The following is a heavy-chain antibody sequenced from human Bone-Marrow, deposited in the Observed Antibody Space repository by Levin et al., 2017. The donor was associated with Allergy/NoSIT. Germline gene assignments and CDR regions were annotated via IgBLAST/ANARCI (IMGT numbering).Heavy chain of an antibody. D-gene: IGHD6-19*01. CDR3: ARDPSPDHYTSGWYRMGWFDP. J-gene: IGHJ5*02. V-gene: IGHV3-11*05. CDR1: GFTFSDYY. Sequence: PGGSLRLSCVASGFTFSDYYMNWIRQAPGKGPEWVAYISRNGDYTKYADSVKGRFTISRDNAKNSLYLQMSSLRAEDTAVYYCARDPSPDHYTSGWYRMGWFDPWGQGTLVTVSS. CDR2: ISRNGDYT.